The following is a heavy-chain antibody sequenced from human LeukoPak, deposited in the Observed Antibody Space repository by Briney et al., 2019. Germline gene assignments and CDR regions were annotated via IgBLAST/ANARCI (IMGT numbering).Heavy chain of an antibody. D-gene: IGHD6-19*01. CDR3: AREDSSGTYGMDV. CDR1: GFTFSSYG. V-gene: IGHV3-33*01. CDR2: VWYDGSNK. Sequence: GGSLRLSCAASGFTFSSYGMHWVRQAPGKGLEWVAVVWYDGSNKYYADSVKGRFTISRDNSKNTLYLQMNSLRAEDTAVYYCAREDSSGTYGMDVWGQGTTVTVSS. J-gene: IGHJ6*02.